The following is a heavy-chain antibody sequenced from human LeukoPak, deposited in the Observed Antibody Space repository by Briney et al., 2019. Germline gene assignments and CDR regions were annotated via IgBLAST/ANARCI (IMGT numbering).Heavy chain of an antibody. V-gene: IGHV3-48*02. CDR2: INHNAEMI. D-gene: IGHD3-9*01. Sequence: SGGSLRLSCEASGFPFGSYVMSWVRQAPGKGLEWIAYINHNAEMIFYPDFVKGRFTISRDNAKNSLYLQMNALGYEDTAIYYCARDHDWAFDIWGQGTLVTVSS. J-gene: IGHJ4*02. CDR1: GFPFGSYV. CDR3: ARDHDWAFDI.